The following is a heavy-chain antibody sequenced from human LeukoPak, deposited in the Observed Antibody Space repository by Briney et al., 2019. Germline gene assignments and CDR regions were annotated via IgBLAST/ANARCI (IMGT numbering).Heavy chain of an antibody. CDR3: ARLRYSSGWSYFDH. CDR1: GGSISGYY. V-gene: IGHV4-4*07. D-gene: IGHD6-19*01. Sequence: SETLSLTCTVSGGSISGYYWRWLRQPAGKGLDWIGRIYTSGSTNYNPSLKSRVTLSVDTSKNQFSLKLSSVTAADTAVYYCARLRYSSGWSYFDHWGQGTLVTVSS. CDR2: IYTSGST. J-gene: IGHJ4*02.